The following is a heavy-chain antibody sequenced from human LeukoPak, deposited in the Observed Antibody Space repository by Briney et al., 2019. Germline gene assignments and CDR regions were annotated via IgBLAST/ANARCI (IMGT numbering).Heavy chain of an antibody. CDR3: ARHGGYCTGGGCSGDAFNI. Sequence: GGSLRLSCAASGFIFRGYTMNWVRQAPGKGLEWLSSISISSSYIYYADSVKGRFSISRDNAKKSLYLQMSSLRAEDTAVYYCARHGGYCTGGGCSGDAFNIWGQGTLVTVSS. V-gene: IGHV3-21*01. D-gene: IGHD2-15*01. J-gene: IGHJ3*02. CDR2: ISISSSYI. CDR1: GFIFRGYT.